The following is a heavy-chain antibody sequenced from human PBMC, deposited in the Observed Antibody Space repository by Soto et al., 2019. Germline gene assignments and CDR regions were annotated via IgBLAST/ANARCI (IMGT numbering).Heavy chain of an antibody. Sequence: SETLSLTCNVSGASVSSGSHYWSWLRQPPGKGLAWIGHIYFSGSTKYNPSLKRRVTISVDLSKNQFSLRVISVTAADTAVYYCARDRVTPASTIEFWGQGTLVTVSS. CDR3: ARDRVTPASTIEF. D-gene: IGHD2-2*01. CDR1: GASVSSGSHY. CDR2: IYFSGST. V-gene: IGHV4-61*01. J-gene: IGHJ4*02.